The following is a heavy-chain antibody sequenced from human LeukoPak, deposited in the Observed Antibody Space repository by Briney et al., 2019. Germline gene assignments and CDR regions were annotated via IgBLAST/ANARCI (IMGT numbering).Heavy chain of an antibody. CDR3: ARDPQGGTTSDAFDI. Sequence: SETLSLTCTVSGDSLSTYYWSWIRQPPGKGLEWIGYVYYSGTTNYNPSLKSRVTISVDTSKNQFSLKLSSVTAADTAVYFCARDPQGGTTSDAFDIWGQGTMVTVSS. D-gene: IGHD1/OR15-1a*01. CDR1: GDSLSTYY. CDR2: VYYSGTT. J-gene: IGHJ3*02. V-gene: IGHV4-59*01.